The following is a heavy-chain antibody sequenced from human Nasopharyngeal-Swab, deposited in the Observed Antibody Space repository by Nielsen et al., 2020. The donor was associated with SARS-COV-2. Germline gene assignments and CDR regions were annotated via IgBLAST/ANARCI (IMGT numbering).Heavy chain of an antibody. V-gene: IGHV4-59*08. D-gene: IGHD6-19*01. Sequence: CPAPGKGLEWIGHIYYSGSTNYNPSLKSRVTISVDTSKNQFSLKLSPVTAADTAVYYCARGDSSGWAFDYWGQGTLVTVSS. CDR2: IYYSGST. CDR3: ARGDSSGWAFDY. J-gene: IGHJ4*02.